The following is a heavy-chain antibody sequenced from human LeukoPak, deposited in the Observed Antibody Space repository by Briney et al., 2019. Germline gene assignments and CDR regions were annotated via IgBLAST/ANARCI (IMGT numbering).Heavy chain of an antibody. CDR1: GESLSKYY. CDR3: ASSVGSTDY. J-gene: IGHJ4*02. Sequence: SKTLSLTCAVYGESLSKYYWTWIRQSPGKGLEWIGEINHRGSTNLNPSLKSRVTLSVDTSKHQFSLKLTSMTAADAAVYYCASSVGSTDYWGQGTLVTVSP. CDR2: INHRGST. D-gene: IGHD1-26*01. V-gene: IGHV4-34*01.